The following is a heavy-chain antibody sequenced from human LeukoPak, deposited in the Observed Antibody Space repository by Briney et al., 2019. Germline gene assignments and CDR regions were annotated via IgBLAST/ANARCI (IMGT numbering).Heavy chain of an antibody. Sequence: SETLCLTCAAYGVSFSGYYWSWIRQPPGKGLEWIGEINHSGSTNYNPSLKSRVTISVDTSKNQFSLKLSSVAAADTAVYYCARGGGYGPLGDWGQGTLVTVSS. J-gene: IGHJ4*02. CDR2: INHSGST. V-gene: IGHV4-34*01. D-gene: IGHD5-18*01. CDR1: GVSFSGYY. CDR3: ARGGGYGPLGD.